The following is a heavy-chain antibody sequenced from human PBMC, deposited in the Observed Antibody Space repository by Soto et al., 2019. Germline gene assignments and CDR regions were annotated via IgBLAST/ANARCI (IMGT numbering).Heavy chain of an antibody. J-gene: IGHJ4*02. CDR2: IWYDGSNK. CDR1: GFTFSSYG. V-gene: IGHV3-33*01. CDR3: ARGPSMRHQIPFDY. D-gene: IGHD2-2*02. Sequence: GGSLRLSCAASGFTFSSYGMHWVRQAPGKGLEWVAVIWYDGSNKYYADSVKGRFTISRDNSKNTLYLQMNSLRAEDTAVYYCARGPSMRHQIPFDYWGQGTLVTVSS.